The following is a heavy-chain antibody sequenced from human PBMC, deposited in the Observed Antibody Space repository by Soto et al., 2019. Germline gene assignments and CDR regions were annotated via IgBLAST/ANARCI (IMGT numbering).Heavy chain of an antibody. J-gene: IGHJ4*02. V-gene: IGHV1-69*13. CDR1: GGTFSSYA. D-gene: IGHD6-13*01. CDR2: IIPIFGTA. Sequence: SVKGSCKASGGTFSSYAISWVRQAPGQGLEWMGGIIPIFGTANYAQKFQGRVTITADESTSTAYMELRSLRSDDTAVYYCARDPHLAAAGIGYWGQGTLVTXSS. CDR3: ARDPHLAAAGIGY.